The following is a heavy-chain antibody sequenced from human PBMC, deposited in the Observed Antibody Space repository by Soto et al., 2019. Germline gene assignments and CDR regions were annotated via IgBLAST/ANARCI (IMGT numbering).Heavy chain of an antibody. CDR2: IGYDGSNK. J-gene: IGHJ4*02. Sequence: QVQLVESGGGLVQPGRSLRLSCAASGFTFSTYGIHWVRQAPGKGLEWVALIGYDGSNKYYADSVRGRFTISRDNSKNTLYLQMNSLRAEDTAVYYCARDRNYDDNSAYYYHFDYWGQGTLVTVSS. CDR1: GFTFSTYG. D-gene: IGHD3-22*01. CDR3: ARDRNYDDNSAYYYHFDY. V-gene: IGHV3-33*01.